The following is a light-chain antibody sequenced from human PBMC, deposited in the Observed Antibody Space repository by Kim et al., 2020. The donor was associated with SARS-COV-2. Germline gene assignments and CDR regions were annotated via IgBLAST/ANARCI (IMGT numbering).Light chain of an antibody. CDR1: SRRSYY. CDR3: NSRDSSGIVL. J-gene: IGLJ2*01. Sequence: VALGQTVRITCQGDSRRSYYSTWYQQKPGQAPVLVIYGKNNRPSGIPDRFSGSSSGNTASLTITGAQAEDEADYYCNSRDSSGIVLFGGGTQLTVL. V-gene: IGLV3-19*01. CDR2: GKN.